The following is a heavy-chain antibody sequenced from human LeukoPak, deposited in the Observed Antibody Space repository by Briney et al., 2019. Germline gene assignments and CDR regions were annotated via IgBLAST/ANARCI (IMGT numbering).Heavy chain of an antibody. D-gene: IGHD5-24*01. CDR1: GGSISSYY. CDR2: IYYSGST. V-gene: IGHV4-59*08. Sequence: SETLSLTCTVSGGSISSYYWSWIRQPPGKGLEWIGYIYYSGSTNYNPSLKSRVTISVDTSKNQFSLKLSSVTAADTAVYYCARHLIPRRAGYNSNFDYWGQGTLVTVSS. J-gene: IGHJ4*02. CDR3: ARHLIPRRAGYNSNFDY.